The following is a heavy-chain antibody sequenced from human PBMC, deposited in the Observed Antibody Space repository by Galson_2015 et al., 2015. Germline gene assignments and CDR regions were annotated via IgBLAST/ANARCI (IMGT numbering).Heavy chain of an antibody. CDR2: ISSSSSYI. J-gene: IGHJ4*02. Sequence: SLRLSCAASGFTFSSYRMNWVRQAPGKGLEWVSSISSSSSYIYYADSVKGRFTISRDNAKNSLYLQMNSLRAEDTAVYYCARAPSKGSSPIDYWGQGTLVTVSS. V-gene: IGHV3-21*01. CDR1: GFTFSSYR. D-gene: IGHD6-13*01. CDR3: ARAPSKGSSPIDY.